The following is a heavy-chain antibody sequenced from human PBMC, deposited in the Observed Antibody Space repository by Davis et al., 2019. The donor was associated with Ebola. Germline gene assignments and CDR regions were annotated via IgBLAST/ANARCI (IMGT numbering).Heavy chain of an antibody. V-gene: IGHV3-7*03. CDR2: IQPDGGGDK. Sequence: PGGSLRLSCAASGFIFSDYFMNWVRHAPGEGLEWVANIQPDGGGDKYYVGSVKGRFTISRDNAKNSLYLQMSSLRADDTAVYFCVAASTGRGGEDYWGQGTLVTVSS. CDR3: VAASTGRGGEDY. J-gene: IGHJ4*02. CDR1: GFIFSDYF. D-gene: IGHD1-1*01.